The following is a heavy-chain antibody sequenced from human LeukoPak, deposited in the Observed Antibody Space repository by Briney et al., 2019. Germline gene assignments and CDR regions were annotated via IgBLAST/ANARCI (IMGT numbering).Heavy chain of an antibody. Sequence: ASVKVSCKASGHTFTSYGISWVRQAPGQGLEWMGWISAYNGNTNYAQKLQGRVTMTTDTSTSTAYMELRSLRSDDTAVYYCARGVAGERERDYYGMDVWGQGTTVTVSS. CDR2: ISAYNGNT. D-gene: IGHD6-19*01. CDR1: GHTFTSYG. CDR3: ARGVAGERERDYYGMDV. J-gene: IGHJ6*02. V-gene: IGHV1-18*01.